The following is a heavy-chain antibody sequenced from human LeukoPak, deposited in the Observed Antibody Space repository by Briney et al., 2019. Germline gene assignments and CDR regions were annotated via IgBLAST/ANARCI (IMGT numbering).Heavy chain of an antibody. D-gene: IGHD6-6*01. CDR1: GFIFSNYS. Sequence: PGGSLRLSCAASGFIFSNYSMNWVRQAPGKGLEWVSHIDTGTNNIYYADSVKGRFTISRDNAKNSLFLQMNSLRAEDTAVYYCARGYSSSPPRYYYYMDVWGKGTTVTVSS. J-gene: IGHJ6*03. CDR2: IDTGTNNI. CDR3: ARGYSSSPPRYYYYMDV. V-gene: IGHV3-48*01.